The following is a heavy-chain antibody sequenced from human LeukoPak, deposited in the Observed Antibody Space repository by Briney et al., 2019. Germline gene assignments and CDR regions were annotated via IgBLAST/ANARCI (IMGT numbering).Heavy chain of an antibody. Sequence: ASVKVSCKASGYTFTGYYIHWVRQAPGQGLEWMGWINPNSGGTNYAQKFQGWVTMTRDTSINTAYMELSRLRSDDTAVYYCARDGVVRGVIIYWGQGTLVTVSS. V-gene: IGHV1-2*04. D-gene: IGHD3-10*01. CDR3: ARDGVVRGVIIY. CDR1: GYTFTGYY. CDR2: INPNSGGT. J-gene: IGHJ4*02.